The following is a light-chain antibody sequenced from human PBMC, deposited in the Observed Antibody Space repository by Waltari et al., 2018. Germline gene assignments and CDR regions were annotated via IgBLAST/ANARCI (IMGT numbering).Light chain of an antibody. V-gene: IGKV4-1*01. Sequence: DIVMTQSPESPAVSLGERATISCKTSESVLYSSNNKNHLAWYQQKPGPPPRLLLYWASTRESGVPDRFIGSGSETDFTLTVTSLQAEDVAVYYCQQYYNTPLTFGGGTKVGVK. CDR2: WAS. CDR1: ESVLYSSNNKNH. J-gene: IGKJ4*01. CDR3: QQYYNTPLT.